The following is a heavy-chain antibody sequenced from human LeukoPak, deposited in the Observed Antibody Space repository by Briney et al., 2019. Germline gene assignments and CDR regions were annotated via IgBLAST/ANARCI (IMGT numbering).Heavy chain of an antibody. J-gene: IGHJ4*02. CDR3: AREGRGAAAGMNY. CDR1: GGSISSYY. CDR2: IYYSGST. Sequence: SETLSLTCTVSGGSISSYYWSWIRQPPGKGLEWIGYIYYSGSTNYNPSLKSRVTISVDTSKNQFSLNLSSVTAADTAVYYCAREGRGAAAGMNYWGQGTLVTVSS. D-gene: IGHD6-13*01. V-gene: IGHV4-59*01.